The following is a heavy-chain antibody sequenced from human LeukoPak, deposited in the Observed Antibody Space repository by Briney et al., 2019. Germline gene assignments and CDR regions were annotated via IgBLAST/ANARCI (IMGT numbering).Heavy chain of an antibody. Sequence: SVKVSCKASGGTFSSYAISWVRQAPGQGLGWMGGIIPIFGTANYAQKLQGRVTITADESTSTAYMELSSLRSEDTAVYYCARGGGRIQLWSYFDYWGQGTLVTVSS. CDR1: GGTFSSYA. CDR3: ARGGGRIQLWSYFDY. J-gene: IGHJ4*02. CDR2: IIPIFGTA. D-gene: IGHD5-18*01. V-gene: IGHV1-69*13.